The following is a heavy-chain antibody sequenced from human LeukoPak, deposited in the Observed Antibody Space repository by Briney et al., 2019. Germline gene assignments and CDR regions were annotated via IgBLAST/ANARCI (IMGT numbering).Heavy chain of an antibody. D-gene: IGHD3-22*01. CDR2: IYSGGST. CDR1: GFTVSSNY. V-gene: IGHV3-53*01. CDR3: ARGRDDSSGYYLDAFDI. J-gene: IGHJ3*02. Sequence: PGGSLRLSCAASGFTVSSNYMSWVHQAPGKGLEWVSVIYSGGSTYYADSVKGRFTISRDNSKNTLYLQMNSLRAEDTAVYYCARGRDDSSGYYLDAFDIWGQGTMVTVSS.